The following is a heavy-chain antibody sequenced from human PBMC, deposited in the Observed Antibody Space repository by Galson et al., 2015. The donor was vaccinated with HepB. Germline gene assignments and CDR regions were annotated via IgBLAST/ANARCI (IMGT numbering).Heavy chain of an antibody. D-gene: IGHD6-13*01. J-gene: IGHJ4*02. V-gene: IGHV3-74*01. CDR3: ARRSSSWYLDY. CDR2: INSDGSST. CDR1: GFTFSSYW. Sequence: SLRLSCAASGFTFSSYWMHWVRQAPGKGLVWVSRINSDGSSTSYADSVKGRFTISRDNAKNTLYLQMNSLRAEDTAVYYCARRSSSWYLDYWGQGTLVTVSS.